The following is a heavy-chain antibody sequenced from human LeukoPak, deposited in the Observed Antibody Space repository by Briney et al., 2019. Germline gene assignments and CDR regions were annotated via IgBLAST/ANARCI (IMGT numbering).Heavy chain of an antibody. CDR1: GFTFSSYA. CDR2: ISSNGGST. CDR3: ARVDYGDYIDS. V-gene: IGHV3-64*01. Sequence: GGSLSLSCAASGFTFSSYAMHWVRQAPGKGLEYVSAISSNGGSTYYANSVKGRFTISRDNSKNTLYLQVGSLRAEDTAVYYCARVDYGDYIDSWGQGTLVTVSS. J-gene: IGHJ4*02. D-gene: IGHD4-17*01.